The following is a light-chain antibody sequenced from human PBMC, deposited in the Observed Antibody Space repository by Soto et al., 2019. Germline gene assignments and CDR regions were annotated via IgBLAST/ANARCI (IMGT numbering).Light chain of an antibody. CDR3: QQYGSSPTWT. CDR2: GAS. V-gene: IGKV3-20*01. Sequence: EIVLTQSPGTLSLSPGERATLSCRASQSVSSGYLAWYQQKPGQAPRLLIYGASNRATGIPDRFSGSGSGTDFTLTISRLEPEDFAVYFCQQYGSSPTWTFGQGTKVDNK. J-gene: IGKJ1*01. CDR1: QSVSSGY.